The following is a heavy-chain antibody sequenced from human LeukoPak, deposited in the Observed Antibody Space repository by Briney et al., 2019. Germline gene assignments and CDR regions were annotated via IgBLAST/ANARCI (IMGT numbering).Heavy chain of an antibody. CDR1: GVSISRYN. CDR3: AREGYYGSGAYYHYYMDV. J-gene: IGHJ6*03. Sequence: PGESLTLTCTASGVSISRYNRSWIRQPAGKGLEWIARIYTSGSTNYNPSLNSRVTVAVVTSKNQFSLRLSSVTAADTAVYYCAREGYYGSGAYYHYYMDVWGKGTTVTVSS. V-gene: IGHV4-4*07. D-gene: IGHD3-10*01. CDR2: IYTSGST.